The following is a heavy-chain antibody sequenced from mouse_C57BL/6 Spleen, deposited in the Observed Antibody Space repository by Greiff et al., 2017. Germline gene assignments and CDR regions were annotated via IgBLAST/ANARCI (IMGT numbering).Heavy chain of an antibody. V-gene: IGHV5-6*02. CDR3: ARNSNDWYFDV. CDR2: ISSGGSYT. CDR1: GFTFSSYG. D-gene: IGHD2-5*01. J-gene: IGHJ1*03. Sequence: DVKLVESGGDLVKPGGSLKLSCAASGFTFSSYGMSWVRQTPDKRLEWVATISSGGSYTYYPDSVKGRFPISRDNAKNTLYLQMSSLKSEDTAMYYCARNSNDWYFDVWGTGTTVTVSS.